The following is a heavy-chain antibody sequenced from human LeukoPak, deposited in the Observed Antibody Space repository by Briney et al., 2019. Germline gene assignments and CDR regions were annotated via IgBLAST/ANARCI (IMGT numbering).Heavy chain of an antibody. D-gene: IGHD2-15*01. Sequence: GGSLRLSCAASGFTFSSYWMCWVRQAPGKGLEWVAIIKQDGSDKYYVDSVEGRFIISRDNAKNSLYLQMNSLRAEDTAVYYCLTSTRSLRFDYWGQGTLVTVSS. CDR2: IKQDGSDK. J-gene: IGHJ4*02. CDR1: GFTFSSYW. V-gene: IGHV3-7*01. CDR3: LTSTRSLRFDY.